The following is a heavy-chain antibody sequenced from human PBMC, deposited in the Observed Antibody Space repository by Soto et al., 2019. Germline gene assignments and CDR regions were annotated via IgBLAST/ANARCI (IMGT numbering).Heavy chain of an antibody. CDR2: ITGGGDTT. Sequence: GGSLRLSCAASGFTFSNYAMTWVRQAPGRGLEWVSVITGGGDTTYYADSVKGRFTISRDNSKNTLSLQMNSLRAEDTALYYCAKRDRSNWSYFDYTGQITLVTVSS. D-gene: IGHD1-20*01. CDR3: AKRDRSNWSYFDY. J-gene: IGHJ4*02. V-gene: IGHV3-23*01. CDR1: GFTFSNYA.